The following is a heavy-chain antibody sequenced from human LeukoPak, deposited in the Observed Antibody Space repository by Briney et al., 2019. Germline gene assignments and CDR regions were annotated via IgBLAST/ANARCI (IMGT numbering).Heavy chain of an antibody. J-gene: IGHJ5*02. CDR3: ARGGLLNWFDP. V-gene: IGHV4-61*02. D-gene: IGHD1-26*01. CDR1: GDSFSSVSYY. Sequence: SETLSLTCTVSGDSFSSVSYYWSWIRQPAGKGLEWIGRIYATGSTNYNPSLKSRVTISVDTSNNQFSLKLSSVTAADTAVYYCARGGLLNWFDPWGQGTLVTVSS. CDR2: IYATGST.